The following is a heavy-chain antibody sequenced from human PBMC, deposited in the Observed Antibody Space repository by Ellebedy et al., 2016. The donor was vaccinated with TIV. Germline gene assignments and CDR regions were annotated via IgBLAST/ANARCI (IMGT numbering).Heavy chain of an antibody. Sequence: PGGSLRLSCAASGFSFRSYWMSWVRQAPGKGLEWVANIYHGGSVQYYLDSVKGRFTISRDNAINSLFLKMKSLRAGDTAVYYCARRGSYGDYAVQVNSWFDRWGRGTLVTVSS. CDR2: IYHGGSVQ. D-gene: IGHD4-17*01. CDR1: GFSFRSYW. CDR3: ARRGSYGDYAVQVNSWFDR. J-gene: IGHJ5*02. V-gene: IGHV3-7*01.